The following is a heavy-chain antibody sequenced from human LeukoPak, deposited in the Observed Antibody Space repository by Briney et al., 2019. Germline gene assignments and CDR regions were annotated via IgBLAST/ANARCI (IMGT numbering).Heavy chain of an antibody. V-gene: IGHV3-30*04. Sequence: GRSLRLSCAASGFTFSSYAMHWVRQAPGKGLEWVAVISYDGSNKYYADSVKGRFTISKDNSKNTLYLQMNSLRAEDTAVYYCASARTGYCDSSGHYWGQGTLVTVSS. J-gene: IGHJ4*02. CDR2: ISYDGSNK. CDR3: ASARTGYCDSSGHY. D-gene: IGHD3-22*01. CDR1: GFTFSSYA.